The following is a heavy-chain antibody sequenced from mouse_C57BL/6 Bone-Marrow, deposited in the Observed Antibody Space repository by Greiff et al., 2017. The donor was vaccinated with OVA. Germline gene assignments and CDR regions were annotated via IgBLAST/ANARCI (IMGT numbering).Heavy chain of an antibody. V-gene: IGHV1-81*01. J-gene: IGHJ4*01. CDR3: AREEEICCECDDYAMDD. CDR1: GYTFTSYG. Sequence: QVQLQQSGAELARPGASVKLSCKASGYTFTSYGISWVKQRNGKGLEWIGEIYPRSGNTNYNEKFKGKATMTADKSSRTAYMELRSLTSEDSAVYFYAREEEICCECDDYAMDDWGQGTSVTVSS. CDR2: IYPRSGNT. D-gene: IGHD6-1*01.